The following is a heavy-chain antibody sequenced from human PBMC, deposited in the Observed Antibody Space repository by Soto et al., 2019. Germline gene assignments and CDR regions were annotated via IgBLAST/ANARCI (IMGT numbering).Heavy chain of an antibody. Sequence: QVQLVESGGGLVKPGGSLRLYCAASGFTFSDYYMNWIRQAPGKGLEWVSYISSSDSTVHYEDYGKGRVIISRDNAKNALYRHKSLLRAVDTAIYYCARWHSCVSDYSSGMDVWGQGATVTVSS. CDR1: GFTFSDYY. D-gene: IGHD2-15*01. CDR3: ARWHSCVSDYSSGMDV. V-gene: IGHV3-11*01. J-gene: IGHJ6*02. CDR2: ISSSDSTV.